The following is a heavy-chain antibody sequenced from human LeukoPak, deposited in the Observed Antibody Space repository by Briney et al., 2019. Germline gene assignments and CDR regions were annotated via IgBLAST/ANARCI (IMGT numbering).Heavy chain of an antibody. D-gene: IGHD3-10*01. CDR1: GFTFRSYG. V-gene: IGHV3-30*18. CDR2: ISYDGSNK. CDR3: AKARGRGTMIRGVIPSLFDY. Sequence: PGGSLRLSCAASGFTFRSYGMHWVRQAPGKGLEWVAVISYDGSNKYYADSVKGRVTISRDNSKNTLYLQMSSLRAEDTAVYYCAKARGRGTMIRGVIPSLFDYWGQGTLVAVSS. J-gene: IGHJ4*02.